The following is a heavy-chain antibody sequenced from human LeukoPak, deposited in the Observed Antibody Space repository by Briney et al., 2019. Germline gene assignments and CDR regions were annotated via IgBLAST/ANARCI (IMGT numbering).Heavy chain of an antibody. CDR3: AGKLVVADYYNGMDV. Sequence: SETLSLTCTVSGGSISSYYWSWIRQPPGKGLEWIGYIYYSGSTNYNPSLESRVPISVATSKNQFSLKLSSVTAADTAVYYCAGKLVVADYYNGMDVWGQGTPVTVSS. D-gene: IGHD2-15*01. CDR1: GGSISSYY. J-gene: IGHJ6*02. V-gene: IGHV4-59*08. CDR2: IYYSGST.